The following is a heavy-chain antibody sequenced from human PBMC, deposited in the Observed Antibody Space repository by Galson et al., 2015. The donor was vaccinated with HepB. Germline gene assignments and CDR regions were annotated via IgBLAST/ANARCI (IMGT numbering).Heavy chain of an antibody. D-gene: IGHD6-19*01. CDR3: GRLALGDSSGWYRGGDFDI. V-gene: IGHV4-39*01. CDR2: IYYSGST. CDR1: GGSISSSSYY. Sequence: SETLSLTCTVSGGSISSSSYYWGWIRQPPGKGLEWIGSIYYSGSTYYNPSLKSRVTISVDTSKNQFSLKLSSVTAADTAVYYCGRLALGDSSGWYRGGDFDIWGQGTMVTVSS. J-gene: IGHJ3*02.